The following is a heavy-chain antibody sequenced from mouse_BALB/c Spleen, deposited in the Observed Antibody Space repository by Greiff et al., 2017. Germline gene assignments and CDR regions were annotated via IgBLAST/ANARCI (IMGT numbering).Heavy chain of an antibody. Sequence: VQLQQSGAELAKPGASVKMSCKASGYTFTSYWMHWVKQRPGQGLEWIGYINPSTGYTEYNQKFKDKATLTADKSSSTAYMQLSSLTSEDSAVYYCAREYYGSRDYFDYWGQGTTLTVSS. J-gene: IGHJ2*01. CDR3: AREYYGSRDYFDY. CDR1: GYTFTSYW. CDR2: INPSTGYT. V-gene: IGHV1-7*01. D-gene: IGHD1-1*01.